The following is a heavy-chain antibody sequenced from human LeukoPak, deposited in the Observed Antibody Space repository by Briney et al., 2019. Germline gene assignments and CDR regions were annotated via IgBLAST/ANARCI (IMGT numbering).Heavy chain of an antibody. D-gene: IGHD3-22*01. CDR1: GYTFTAYY. CDR3: ARAITMINWFDP. CDR2: INPNTGVK. J-gene: IGHJ5*02. V-gene: IGHV1-2*02. Sequence: ASVKVSCKASGYTFTAYYMHWVRQAPGQGLEWMGLINPNTGVKKFAQKFQGRVTMSRDTSISTAYMELRSLRSDDTAVYYCARAITMINWFDPWGQGTLVTVSS.